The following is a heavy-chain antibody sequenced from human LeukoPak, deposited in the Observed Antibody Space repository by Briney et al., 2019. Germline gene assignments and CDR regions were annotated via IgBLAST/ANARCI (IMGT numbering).Heavy chain of an antibody. CDR3: ARGAVRGVIIDY. CDR1: GGSISSSSYY. V-gene: IGHV4-39*07. J-gene: IGHJ4*02. D-gene: IGHD3-10*01. Sequence: SETLSLTCTVSGGSISSSSYYWGWIRQPPGKGLEWIGSIYYSGSTYYNPSLKSRVTISVDTSKNQFSLKLSSVTAADTAVYYCARGAVRGVIIDYWGQGTLVTVSS. CDR2: IYYSGST.